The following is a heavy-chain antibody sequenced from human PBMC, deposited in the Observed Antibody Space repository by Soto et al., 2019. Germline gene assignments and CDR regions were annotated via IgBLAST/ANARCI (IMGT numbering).Heavy chain of an antibody. D-gene: IGHD4-17*01. CDR3: ARDVYGDYVQNWFDP. CDR1: GGSFSGYY. V-gene: IGHV4-34*01. CDR2: INHSGST. J-gene: IGHJ5*02. Sequence: SETLSLTCAVYGGSFSGYYWSWIRQPPGKGLEWIGEINHSGSTNYNPSLKSRVTISVDTSKNQFSLKLSSVTAADTAVYYCARDVYGDYVQNWFDPWGQGTLVTVSS.